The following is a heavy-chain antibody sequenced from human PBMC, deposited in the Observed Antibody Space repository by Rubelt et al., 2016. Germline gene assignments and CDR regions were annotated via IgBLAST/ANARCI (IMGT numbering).Heavy chain of an antibody. CDR2: IDWDDDK. J-gene: IGHJ4*02. D-gene: IGHD1-26*01. Sequence: QVTLRESGPALVKPTQTLTLTCTFSGFSLSTSGMCVSWIRQPPGKALEWLARIDWDDDKYYSTSLKTRLTISRDTSKNQVVLTMTNSARVYTATCYGAVIGRGGSYAYLDYWGQGTLVTVSS. CDR1: GFSLSTSGMC. V-gene: IGHV2-70*15. CDR3: AVIGRGGSYAYLDY.